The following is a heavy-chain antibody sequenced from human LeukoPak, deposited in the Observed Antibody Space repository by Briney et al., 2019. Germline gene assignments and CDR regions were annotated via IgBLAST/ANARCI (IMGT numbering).Heavy chain of an antibody. CDR2: IYYSGGT. CDR3: ARMYYYDGSRLDY. Sequence: SETLSLTCTVSGASISSYYWSWVRQPPGKGLEWIGYIYYSGGTNCNPSLKSRLTISVDTSKNQFSLKLSSVPAADTAVYYCARMYYYDGSRLDYWGQGTLVTVSS. D-gene: IGHD3-22*01. CDR1: GASISSYY. J-gene: IGHJ4*02. V-gene: IGHV4-59*08.